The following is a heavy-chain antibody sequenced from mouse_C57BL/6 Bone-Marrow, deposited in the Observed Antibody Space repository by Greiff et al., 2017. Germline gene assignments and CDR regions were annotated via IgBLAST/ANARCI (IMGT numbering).Heavy chain of an antibody. V-gene: IGHV1-55*01. CDR3: ARGDYDCYAMDY. D-gene: IGHD1-1*02. Sequence: QVQLQQPGAELVKPGASVKMSCKASGYTFTSYWITWVKQRPGQGLEWIGDIYPGSGSTNYNEKFKSKATLTVATSSSTAYMQLSSLTSEDSAVYYCARGDYDCYAMDYWGQGTSVTVSS. CDR2: IYPGSGST. J-gene: IGHJ4*01. CDR1: GYTFTSYW.